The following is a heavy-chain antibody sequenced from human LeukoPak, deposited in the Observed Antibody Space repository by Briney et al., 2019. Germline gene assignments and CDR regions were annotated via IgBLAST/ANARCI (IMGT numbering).Heavy chain of an antibody. CDR2: ISSNGGST. CDR3: AKTLRYSGWYLDY. D-gene: IGHD6-19*01. Sequence: PGGSLRLSCAASGFTFSSYAMHWVRQAPGKGLEYVSAISSNGGSTYYANSVKGRFTISRDNSKNTLYLQMGSLRAEDTAVYYCAKTLRYSGWYLDYWGQGTLVTVSS. V-gene: IGHV3-64*01. CDR1: GFTFSSYA. J-gene: IGHJ4*02.